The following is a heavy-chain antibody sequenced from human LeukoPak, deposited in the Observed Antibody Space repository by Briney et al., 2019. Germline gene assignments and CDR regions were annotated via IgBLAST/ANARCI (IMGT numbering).Heavy chain of an antibody. Sequence: GGSLRLSCAASGFTFSTYAMSWVRQAPGKGLEWVSGIGGGGYRTYYADSVKGRCTISRDDSKNTLYLQMSSLRPEDTAVYYCAKERSSGWPFDYWGQGTLVTVSS. V-gene: IGHV3-23*01. J-gene: IGHJ4*02. CDR3: AKERSSGWPFDY. CDR2: IGGGGYRT. CDR1: GFTFSTYA. D-gene: IGHD6-19*01.